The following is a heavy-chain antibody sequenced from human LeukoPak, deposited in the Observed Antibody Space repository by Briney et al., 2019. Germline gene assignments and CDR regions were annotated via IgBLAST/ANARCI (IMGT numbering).Heavy chain of an antibody. J-gene: IGHJ4*02. CDR3: TTDLEVTMIVEVITY. Sequence: PGGSLRLSCAASGFTFSNAWMSWVRQAPGKGLEWVGRIKSKTDGGTTDYAAPVKGRFTISRDDSKNTLYLQMNSLKTEDTAVYYCTTDLEVTMIVEVITYWGQGTLVTVSS. CDR1: GFTFSNAW. V-gene: IGHV3-15*01. CDR2: IKSKTDGGTT. D-gene: IGHD3-22*01.